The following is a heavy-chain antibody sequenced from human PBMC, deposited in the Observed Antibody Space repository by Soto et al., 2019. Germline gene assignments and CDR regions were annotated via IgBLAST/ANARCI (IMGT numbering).Heavy chain of an antibody. Sequence: QVQLQESGPGLVKPSQTLSLTCTVSGGSISGGGYYWSWIRQHPEKGLEWIGYIYYSGSTYYNPSLKSRVTISVDTSKNQFSLKLSSVTAADAAVYYCARDRIAAAGTLDSWGQGTLVTVSS. V-gene: IGHV4-31*03. CDR2: IYYSGST. J-gene: IGHJ4*02. CDR1: GGSISGGGYY. CDR3: ARDRIAAAGTLDS. D-gene: IGHD6-13*01.